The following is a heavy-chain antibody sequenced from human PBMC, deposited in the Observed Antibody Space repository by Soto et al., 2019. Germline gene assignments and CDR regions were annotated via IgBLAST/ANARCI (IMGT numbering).Heavy chain of an antibody. V-gene: IGHV3-23*01. CDR2: ICGTSTTT. J-gene: IGHJ1*01. D-gene: IGHD2-15*01. CDR3: EKNNGGSCYYGLQH. CDR1: GFTFSSYA. Sequence: GGSLRLSCAASGFTFSSYAMSWVRLAPGKGLEWVSVICGTSTTTYYADSVKGRFTISRDNSNNTLYLQMNSLRADDTAVYYSEKNNGGSCYYGLQHWGQGTLVTVSP.